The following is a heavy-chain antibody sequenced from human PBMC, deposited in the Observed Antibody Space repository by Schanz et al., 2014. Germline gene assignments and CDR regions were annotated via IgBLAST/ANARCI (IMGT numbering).Heavy chain of an antibody. CDR2: ISGDHRNT. CDR1: GFTFSTHA. D-gene: IGHD3-10*01. Sequence: EAQLLDSGGGLAQPGGSLRLSCAASGFTFSTHAMSWVRQAPGKGLEWVSSISGDHRNTFYADSVKGRFTISRDNSKNTLYLQMNSLSPEDTAVYYCARGGFGEVSYFDYWGQGTLXTVSS. V-gene: IGHV3-23*01. CDR3: ARGGFGEVSYFDY. J-gene: IGHJ4*02.